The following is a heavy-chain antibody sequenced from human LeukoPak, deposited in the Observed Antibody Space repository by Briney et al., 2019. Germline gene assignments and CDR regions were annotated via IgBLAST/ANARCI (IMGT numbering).Heavy chain of an antibody. CDR1: GGSFRGYY. J-gene: IGHJ3*02. Sequence: SETLSLTCAVYGGSFRGYYWSWIRQPPGKGLEWIGEINHSGSTNYNPSLKSRVTISVDTSKNQFSLKLSSVTAADTAVYYCARGRGIYSCGLKDAFDIWGQGTMVTVSS. CDR3: ARGRGIYSCGLKDAFDI. CDR2: INHSGST. D-gene: IGHD5-18*01. V-gene: IGHV4-34*01.